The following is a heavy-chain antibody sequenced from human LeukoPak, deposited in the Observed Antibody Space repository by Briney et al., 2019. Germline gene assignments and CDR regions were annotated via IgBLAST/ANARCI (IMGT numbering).Heavy chain of an antibody. J-gene: IGHJ4*02. CDR1: GYTFTSYD. CDR3: ARGTYYYDSSGYPWDY. D-gene: IGHD3-22*01. Sequence: ASVKVSCKASGYTFTSYDINRVRQATGQGLEWMGWMNPNSGNTGYAQKFQGRVTMTRNTSISTAYMELGSLRSEDTAVYYCARGTYYYDSSGYPWDYWGQGTLVTVSS. V-gene: IGHV1-8*01. CDR2: MNPNSGNT.